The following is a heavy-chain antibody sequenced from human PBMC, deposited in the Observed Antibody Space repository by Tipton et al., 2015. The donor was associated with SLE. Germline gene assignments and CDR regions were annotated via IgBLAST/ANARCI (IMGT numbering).Heavy chain of an antibody. J-gene: IGHJ4*02. CDR1: GGSIRSSTYY. CDR3: ARAVGDTSGYLDY. V-gene: IGHV4-39*07. CDR2: LDYSGST. D-gene: IGHD3-22*01. Sequence: LRLSCTVSGGSIRSSTYYWGWIRQPPGMGLEWIGSLDYSGSTYYNPSLKSRINISVDTSKNQFSLKLSSVTAADTAVYYCARAVGDTSGYLDYWGLGTLVTVSS.